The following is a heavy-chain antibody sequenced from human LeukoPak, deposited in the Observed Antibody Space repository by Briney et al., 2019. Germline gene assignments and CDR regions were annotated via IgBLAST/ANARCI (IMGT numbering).Heavy chain of an antibody. CDR1: GGSISSYY. V-gene: IGHV4-59*01. Sequence: SETLSLTCTVSGGSISSYYWSWIRQPPGKGLEWIGYIYYSGSTNYNPSLKSRVTISVDTSKNQFSLKLSSVTAADTAVYYCARWEHLEWLLGFDPWGQGTLVTVSS. CDR2: IYYSGST. J-gene: IGHJ5*02. D-gene: IGHD3-3*01. CDR3: ARWEHLEWLLGFDP.